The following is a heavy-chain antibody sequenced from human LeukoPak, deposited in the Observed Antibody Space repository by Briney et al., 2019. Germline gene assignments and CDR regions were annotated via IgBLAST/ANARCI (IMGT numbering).Heavy chain of an antibody. J-gene: IGHJ4*02. CDR1: GFSFSSYA. V-gene: IGHV3-48*02. CDR2: ISSSSGTI. D-gene: IGHD6-6*01. Sequence: GGSLRLSCAASGFSFSSYALTWVRQAPGKGLEWISYISSSSGTIYYADSVQGRFTISRDNAKNSLYLQMNSLRDEDTAVYYCAREASRSSDYWGQGALVTVSS. CDR3: AREASRSSDY.